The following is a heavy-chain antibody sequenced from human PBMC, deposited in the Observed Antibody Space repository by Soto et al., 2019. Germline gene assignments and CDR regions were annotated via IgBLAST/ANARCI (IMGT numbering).Heavy chain of an antibody. J-gene: IGHJ4*02. CDR2: IYYSGST. CDR3: AGHHDS. Sequence: SETLSLTCTGSGDSLSGYYWSWIRQPPGKGLEWIGYIYYSGSTNYNPSLKSRVTISVDTSKNQFSLKLSSVTAADTAVYYCAGHHDSWGQGTLVTVS. V-gene: IGHV4-59*08. CDR1: GDSLSGYY.